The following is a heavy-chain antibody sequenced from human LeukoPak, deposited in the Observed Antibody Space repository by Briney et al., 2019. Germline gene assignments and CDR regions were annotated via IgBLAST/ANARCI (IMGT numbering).Heavy chain of an antibody. CDR3: ARDRSTVDYYGLDV. CDR2: IYYNGIT. D-gene: IGHD4-23*01. Sequence: SETLSLTCTVSGGSISSGDFYWSWIRQPPEKGLEYIGYIYYNGITFYNPSLRSRITIPVDTSKNQFSLNLNSVTAADTAVYYCARDRSTVDYYGLDVWGQGTTVIVSS. J-gene: IGHJ6*02. CDR1: GGSISSGDFY. V-gene: IGHV4-30-4*01.